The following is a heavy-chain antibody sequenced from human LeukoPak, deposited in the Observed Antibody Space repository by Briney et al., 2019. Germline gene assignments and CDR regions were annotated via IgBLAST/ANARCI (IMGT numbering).Heavy chain of an antibody. CDR2: INHSGST. V-gene: IGHV4-34*01. D-gene: IGHD3-10*01. Sequence: SETLSLTCAVYGGSFSGYYWSWIRQPPGKGLEWIGEINHSGSTNYNPSLKSRVTISVDTSKNQFSLKLSSVTAADTAVYYCARVRYYGSFLDYWGQGTLVTVSS. J-gene: IGHJ4*02. CDR3: ARVRYYGSFLDY. CDR1: GGSFSGYY.